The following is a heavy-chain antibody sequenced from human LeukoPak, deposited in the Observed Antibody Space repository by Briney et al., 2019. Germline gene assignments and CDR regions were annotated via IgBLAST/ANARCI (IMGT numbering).Heavy chain of an antibody. Sequence: SQTLSLTCDISGDSFSSNSAAWNWIRQSPSRGLEWLGRTYYRSKWYSYYAPSVKSRITINPDTSKNQFSLQLKSVTPEDTAVYYCARMVGLVSDYWGQGTLVTVSS. CDR1: GDSFSSNSAA. CDR2: TYYRSKWYS. CDR3: ARMVGLVSDY. D-gene: IGHD3-10*01. J-gene: IGHJ4*02. V-gene: IGHV6-1*01.